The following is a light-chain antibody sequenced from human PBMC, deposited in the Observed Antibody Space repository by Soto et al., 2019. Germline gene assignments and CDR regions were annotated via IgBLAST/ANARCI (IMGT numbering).Light chain of an antibody. CDR1: QGISSY. CDR3: QQYYSFWT. Sequence: AIRMTQSPSSFSASTGDRVTITCRASQGISSYLGWYQQKPGKAPKLLIYAASTLQSGVPSRFSGSGSGTDFTLTISCLQSEDFATYDCQQYYSFWTFGQGTKVEIK. CDR2: AAS. J-gene: IGKJ1*01. V-gene: IGKV1-8*01.